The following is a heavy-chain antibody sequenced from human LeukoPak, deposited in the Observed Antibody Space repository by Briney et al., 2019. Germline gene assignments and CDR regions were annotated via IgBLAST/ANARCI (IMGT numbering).Heavy chain of an antibody. CDR1: GFTFSSYA. D-gene: IGHD3-10*01. J-gene: IGHJ6*04. V-gene: IGHV3-23*01. CDR3: AKPHYYGSGSYSYYYGMDV. Sequence: GGSLRLSCAASGFTFSSYAMSWVRQAPGKGLEWVSAISGSGGSTYYADSVKGRFTISRDNSKNTLYLQMNSLRAEDTAVHYCAKPHYYGSGSYSYYYGMDVWGKGTTVTVSS. CDR2: ISGSGGST.